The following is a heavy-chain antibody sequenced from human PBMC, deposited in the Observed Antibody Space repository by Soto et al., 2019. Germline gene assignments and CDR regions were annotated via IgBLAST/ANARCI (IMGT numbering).Heavy chain of an antibody. CDR2: IYYSGST. J-gene: IGHJ4*02. Sequence: SETLSLTCTVSGGSISSGGYYWSWIRQHPGKGLEWIGYIYYSGSTYYNPSLKSRVTISVDTSKNQFSLKLSSVTAADTAVYYCARAGPTNYYGSGSYWAAYWGQGTLVTSPQ. D-gene: IGHD3-10*01. CDR3: ARAGPTNYYGSGSYWAAY. V-gene: IGHV4-31*03. CDR1: GGSISSGGYY.